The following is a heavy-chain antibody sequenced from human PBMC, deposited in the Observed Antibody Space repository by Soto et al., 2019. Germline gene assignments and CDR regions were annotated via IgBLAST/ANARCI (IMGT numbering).Heavy chain of an antibody. CDR2: IYPGDSDA. CDR3: ARQGDVAATPADAFDI. CDR1: GRTSINHL. J-gene: IGHJ3*02. Sequence: PGASLKISCKASGRTSINHLIAWVRQMPRKGLEWVGIIYPGDSDARYSPSFAGQVTISVDKSITTAYLHWSSLEASDSAVYYCARQGDVAATPADAFDIWGQGTLVTVSS. V-gene: IGHV5-51*01. D-gene: IGHD6-19*01.